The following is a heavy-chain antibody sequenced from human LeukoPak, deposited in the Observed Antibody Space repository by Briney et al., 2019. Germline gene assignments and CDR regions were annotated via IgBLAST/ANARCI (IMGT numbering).Heavy chain of an antibody. CDR3: ARGGFSHGFDV. D-gene: IGHD5-12*01. Sequence: GGSLRLSCAASGFTLRSFWIHWVRQAPGKGLVWVGRINNDGTDTIYADSVKGRFTVSRDNAKNTLYLQMNSLRVEDTAVYFCARGGFSHGFDVWGQGTVVTVSS. CDR1: GFTLRSFW. J-gene: IGHJ3*01. V-gene: IGHV3-74*01. CDR2: INNDGTDT.